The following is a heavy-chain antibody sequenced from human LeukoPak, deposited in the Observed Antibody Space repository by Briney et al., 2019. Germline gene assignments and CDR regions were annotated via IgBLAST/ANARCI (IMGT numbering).Heavy chain of an antibody. CDR3: ARDRGSGYFSAFDI. J-gene: IGHJ3*02. V-gene: IGHV1-2*02. D-gene: IGHD3-10*01. Sequence: ASVKVSCKASGYTFTGYYMHWVRQAPGQGLEWMGWINPNSGGTNYAQKFQGRVTMTRDTSISTAYMELSRLRSDDTAVYYCARDRGSGYFSAFDIWGQGTMVTVSS. CDR1: GYTFTGYY. CDR2: INPNSGGT.